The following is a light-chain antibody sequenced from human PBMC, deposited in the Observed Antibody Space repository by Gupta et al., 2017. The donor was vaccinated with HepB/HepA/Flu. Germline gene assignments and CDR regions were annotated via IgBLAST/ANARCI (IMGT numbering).Light chain of an antibody. J-gene: IGLJ2*01. CDR3: QAWDSSTYVA. CDR1: KLGNKY. Sequence: SYDLTQPPSVSVSPGQTASITCSGDKLGNKYACWYQQKPGQSPVLVIYQDTKRPSGIPERSSGSNSGNTATLTISGTQAMEEADYYCQAWDSSTYVAFGGGSKLTVL. V-gene: IGLV3-1*01. CDR2: QDT.